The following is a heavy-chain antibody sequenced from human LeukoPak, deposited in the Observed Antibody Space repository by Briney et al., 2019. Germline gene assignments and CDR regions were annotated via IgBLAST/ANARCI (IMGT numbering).Heavy chain of an antibody. J-gene: IGHJ4*02. D-gene: IGHD4/OR15-4a*01. Sequence: PSETLSLTCAVYGGSFSGYYWSWIRQPPGKGLEWIGEINHSGSTNYNPSLKSRVTISVDTSKNQFSLKLSSVTAADTAVYYCASRSMVLYYFDYWGQGTLVTVSS. CDR3: ASRSMVLYYFDY. V-gene: IGHV4-34*01. CDR2: INHSGST. CDR1: GGSFSGYY.